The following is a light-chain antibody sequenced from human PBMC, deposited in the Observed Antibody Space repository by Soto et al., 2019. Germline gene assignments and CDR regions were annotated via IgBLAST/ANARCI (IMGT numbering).Light chain of an antibody. Sequence: IQMTQSPSTLSASVGDRFTITCRASQSVSTRLAWYQQKPGKAPKLLIYDASSLESGVPSRFSGSGSGTEFTLTISSLQPEDFASYYCQQYNSYSTFGQGTKVHIK. J-gene: IGKJ1*01. CDR3: QQYNSYST. CDR2: DAS. V-gene: IGKV1-5*01. CDR1: QSVSTR.